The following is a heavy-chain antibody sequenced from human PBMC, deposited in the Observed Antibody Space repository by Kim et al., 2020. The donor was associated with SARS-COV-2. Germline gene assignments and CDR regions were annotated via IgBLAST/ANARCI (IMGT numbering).Heavy chain of an antibody. D-gene: IGHD5-18*01. Sequence: RGSLRLSCAASGFTFDSYGMHWVRQGPGKGLEWVAIIWSDGSQKYSAASVRGRFTISRDNSKSMLYLQMNSLRAEDTAVYYCARVFDTHYFDLWGRGTLV. CDR1: GFTFDSYG. J-gene: IGHJ2*01. CDR2: IWSDGSQK. V-gene: IGHV3-33*01. CDR3: ARVFDTHYFDL.